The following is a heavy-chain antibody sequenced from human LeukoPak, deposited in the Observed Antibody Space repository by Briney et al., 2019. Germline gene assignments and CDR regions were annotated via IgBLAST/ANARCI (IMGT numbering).Heavy chain of an antibody. CDR1: GYTFTSYV. Sequence: GASVKDSCKASGYTFTSYVFSWVRQAPGQGLEWMGLISAYNGNTNYEQKLQGRVTMTTDTSTSTAYMELRSLRSDDTAVYYCARDLIAVTFTVNWFDPWGQGTLVTVSS. J-gene: IGHJ5*02. CDR2: ISAYNGNT. D-gene: IGHD4-11*01. CDR3: ARDLIAVTFTVNWFDP. V-gene: IGHV1-18*01.